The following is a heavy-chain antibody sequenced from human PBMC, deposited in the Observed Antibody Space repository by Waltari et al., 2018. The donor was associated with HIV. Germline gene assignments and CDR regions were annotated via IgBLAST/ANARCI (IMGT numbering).Heavy chain of an antibody. V-gene: IGHV1-2*02. CDR2: INPNSGGT. Sequence: QVRLVQSGAEVKKPGASVKVSCKASGYTFTGYYMHWVRQAPGQGLEWMGWINPNSGGTNYAQKFQGRVTMTRDTSISTAYMELSRLRSDDTAVYYCATALYSSSSAGSIDYWGQGTLVTVSS. CDR3: ATALYSSSSAGSIDY. D-gene: IGHD6-6*01. J-gene: IGHJ4*02. CDR1: GYTFTGYY.